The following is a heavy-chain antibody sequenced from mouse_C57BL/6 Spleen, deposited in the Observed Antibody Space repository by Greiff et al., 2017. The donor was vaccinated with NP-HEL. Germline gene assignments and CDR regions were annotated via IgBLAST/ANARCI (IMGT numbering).Heavy chain of an antibody. D-gene: IGHD1-1*01. V-gene: IGHV2-2*01. CDR1: GFSLTSYG. CDR3: ARNGVTTVVAGDYFDY. J-gene: IGHJ2*01. CDR2: IWSGGST. Sequence: QVQLKESGPGLVQPSQSLSITCTVSGFSLTSYGVHWVRQSPGKGLEWLGVIWSGGSTDYNAAFISRLSISKDNSKSQVFFKMNSLQADDTAIYYCARNGVTTVVAGDYFDYWGQGTTLTVSS.